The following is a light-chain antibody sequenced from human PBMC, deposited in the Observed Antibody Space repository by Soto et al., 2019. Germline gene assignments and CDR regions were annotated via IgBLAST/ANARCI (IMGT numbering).Light chain of an antibody. Sequence: QSVLTQPPSASGTPGQRVTISCSGSGSNIGSHDVYWYQHLPGTAPKVLIYRNDQRPSGVPDRFSASRSGTSASLAISGLRSEDEADYYCVAWDDSLSGRAFGGGTKLTVL. V-gene: IGLV1-47*02. J-gene: IGLJ3*02. CDR1: GSNIGSHD. CDR2: RND. CDR3: VAWDDSLSGRA.